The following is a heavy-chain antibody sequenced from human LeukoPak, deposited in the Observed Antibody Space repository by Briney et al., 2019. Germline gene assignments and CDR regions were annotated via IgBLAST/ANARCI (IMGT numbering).Heavy chain of an antibody. CDR3: AKDKTYYYDDSGFDY. CDR2: IRYDENNK. D-gene: IGHD3-22*01. Sequence: GGSLRLSCAASGFTFSSYGMHWVRQAPGKGLEWVAFIRYDENNKYYAASVKGRFTISRDNSKNTLYLQMHSLRAEDTAVYYCAKDKTYYYDDSGFDYWGQGTLVTVSS. V-gene: IGHV3-30*02. CDR1: GFTFSSYG. J-gene: IGHJ4*02.